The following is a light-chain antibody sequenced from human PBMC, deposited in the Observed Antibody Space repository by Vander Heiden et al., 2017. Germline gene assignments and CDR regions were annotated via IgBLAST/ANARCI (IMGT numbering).Light chain of an antibody. Sequence: SYVLPQPPSVSLAQGQTATITCGGNKIGSKSVHWYQQKTGQAPILVVHDDSDRPPGIPERFSASNSGNTATLTISSVGAGDEADYFCQVGDTVRDHFVFGGGTKLTVL. V-gene: IGLV3-21*02. CDR2: DDS. J-gene: IGLJ1*01. CDR3: QVGDTVRDHFV. CDR1: KIGSKS.